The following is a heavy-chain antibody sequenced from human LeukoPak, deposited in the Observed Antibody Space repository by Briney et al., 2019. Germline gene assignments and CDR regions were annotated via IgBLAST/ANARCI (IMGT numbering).Heavy chain of an antibody. CDR1: GFTFSSYW. CDR3: ARVPAANPADY. D-gene: IGHD2-2*01. Sequence: GGSLRLSCAASGFTFSSYWMHWVRQAPGEGLVWVSRINSDGSSTSYADSVKGRFTISRDNAKNTLYLQMNSLRAEDTAVYYCARVPAANPADYWGQGTLVTVSS. V-gene: IGHV3-74*01. J-gene: IGHJ4*02. CDR2: INSDGSST.